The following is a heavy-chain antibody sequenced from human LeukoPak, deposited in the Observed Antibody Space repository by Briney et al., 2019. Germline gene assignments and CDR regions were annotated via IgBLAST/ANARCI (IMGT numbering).Heavy chain of an antibody. CDR1: GGSITSSDYY. D-gene: IGHD3-10*01. J-gene: IGHJ4*02. CDR3: ARDTAGTPMNFDY. Sequence: SETLSLTCTVSGGSITSSDYYWSWIRQPPGKGLEWIGYISYNGNTYYNPSLKSRLIISADTSKNQFSLKLSSVTAADTAVYYCARDTAGTPMNFDYWGQGTLVTVSS. V-gene: IGHV4-30-4*01. CDR2: ISYNGNT.